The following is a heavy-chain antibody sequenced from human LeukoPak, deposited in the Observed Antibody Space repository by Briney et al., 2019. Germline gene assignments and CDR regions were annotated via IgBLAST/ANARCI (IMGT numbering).Heavy chain of an antibody. CDR3: AKSLFTSATGTGRAFHI. CDR1: RFSFGTYP. CDR2: ISASGDVT. J-gene: IGHJ3*02. D-gene: IGHD1-1*01. Sequence: GGSLRLSCAASRFSFGTYPMGWVRQAPGKGLEWVSGISASGDVTFHADPVKGRFTISRDNSKNTLYLQMTSLRAEDTAEYYCAKSLFTSATGTGRAFHIWGQGTMATVSS. V-gene: IGHV3-23*01.